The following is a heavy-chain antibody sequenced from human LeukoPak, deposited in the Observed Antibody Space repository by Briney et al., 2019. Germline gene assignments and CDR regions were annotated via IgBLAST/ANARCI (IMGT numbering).Heavy chain of an antibody. CDR3: ARDLELVYYDSSGYDY. D-gene: IGHD3-22*01. Sequence: PGGSLRLSCAASGFIFSSYSMNWVRQAPGKGLEWVSSIRSSSSYIYYADSVKGRFTISRDNANNSLYLQMNSLRAEDTAVYYCARDLELVYYDSSGYDYWGQGTLVIVSS. CDR2: IRSSSSYI. V-gene: IGHV3-21*01. CDR1: GFIFSSYS. J-gene: IGHJ4*02.